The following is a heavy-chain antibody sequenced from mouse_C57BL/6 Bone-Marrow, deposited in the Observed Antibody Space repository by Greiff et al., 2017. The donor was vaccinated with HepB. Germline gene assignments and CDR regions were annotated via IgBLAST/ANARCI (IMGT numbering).Heavy chain of an antibody. J-gene: IGHJ2*01. V-gene: IGHV1-50*01. CDR3: ARIITTVVDY. Sequence: QVQLQQPGAELVKPGASVTLSCKASGYTFTSYWMQWVKQRPGQGLEWIGEIDPSDSYTNYNQKFKGKATLTVDTSSSTAYMQLSSLTSEDSAVYYCARIITTVVDYWGQGTTLTVSS. CDR1: GYTFTSYW. D-gene: IGHD1-1*01. CDR2: IDPSDSYT.